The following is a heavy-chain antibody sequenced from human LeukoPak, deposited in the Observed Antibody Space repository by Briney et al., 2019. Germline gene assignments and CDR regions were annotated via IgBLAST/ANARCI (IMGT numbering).Heavy chain of an antibody. Sequence: GGSLRLSCAASGFMFGNYWMHWVRQAPGKGLVWISRINRDGSSIGYADSVKGRFTVSRDNGKNTVYLQMNSLRAEDTALYYCAGGVWDYIGASAFDIWGHGTMVTVSS. V-gene: IGHV3-74*01. CDR2: INRDGSSI. J-gene: IGHJ3*02. CDR3: AGGVWDYIGASAFDI. D-gene: IGHD3-16*01. CDR1: GFMFGNYW.